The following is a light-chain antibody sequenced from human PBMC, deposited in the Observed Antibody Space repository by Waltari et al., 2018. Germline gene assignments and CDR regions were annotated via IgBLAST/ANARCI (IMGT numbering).Light chain of an antibody. Sequence: SLGASVKLTCTLSSGHSTNIIAWLQQQPEKGPRYLMNVNSDGSHNKGVGIPDRFSGSSSGAERYLTISSLQSEDEADYYCQTGGHGTWVFGGGTRLTVL. CDR2: VNSDGSH. CDR1: SGHSTNI. J-gene: IGLJ3*02. CDR3: QTGGHGTWV. V-gene: IGLV4-69*01.